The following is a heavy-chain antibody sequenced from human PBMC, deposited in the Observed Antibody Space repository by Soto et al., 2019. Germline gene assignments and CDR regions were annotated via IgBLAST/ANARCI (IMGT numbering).Heavy chain of an antibody. CDR3: ARVLEYSSSSGALGLAFDI. CDR1: GGSISSYY. D-gene: IGHD6-6*01. V-gene: IGHV4-59*01. CDR2: IYYSGST. J-gene: IGHJ3*02. Sequence: PSETLSLTCTVSGGSISSYYWSWIRQPPGKGLEWIGYIYYSGSTNYNPSLKSRVTISVDTSKNQFSLKLSSVTAADTAVYYCARVLEYSSSSGALGLAFDIWGQGTMVTVSS.